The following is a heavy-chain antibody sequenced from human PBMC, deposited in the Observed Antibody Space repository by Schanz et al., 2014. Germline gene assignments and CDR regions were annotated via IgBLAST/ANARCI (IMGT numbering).Heavy chain of an antibody. D-gene: IGHD6-19*01. Sequence: EVQLVESGGGLVQSGGSLRLSCAASGFTFSDSWMHWVRQAPGKGLVWVSRTSNDGSFTTFADSVKGRFTISRDNSKNTLYLQMTSLIAEDTAVYYCAKCIGWYGRCAFDIWGQGTMVTVSS. CDR1: GFTFSDSW. J-gene: IGHJ3*02. CDR2: TSNDGSFT. V-gene: IGHV3-74*02. CDR3: AKCIGWYGRCAFDI.